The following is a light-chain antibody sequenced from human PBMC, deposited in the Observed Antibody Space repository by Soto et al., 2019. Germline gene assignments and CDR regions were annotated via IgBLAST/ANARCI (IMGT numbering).Light chain of an antibody. CDR2: GAS. CDR3: QQYGSSGT. CDR1: QSVSSY. Sequence: EIVLTQSPATLSLSLGERATLSCRASQSVSSYLAWYQQKPGQAPRLLIYGASNRATGIPDRFSGSGSGTDFTLTISRLEPEGVAVYYCQQYGSSGTFGQGTTVDIK. J-gene: IGKJ1*01. V-gene: IGKV3-20*01.